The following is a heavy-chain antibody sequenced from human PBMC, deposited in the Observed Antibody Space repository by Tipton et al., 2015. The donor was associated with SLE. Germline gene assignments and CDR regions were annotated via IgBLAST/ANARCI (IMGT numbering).Heavy chain of an antibody. J-gene: IGHJ3*02. Sequence: TLSLTCTVSGGSISSSSYWWAWIRQPPGKGLEWIGRIYTSGSTNYNPSLKSRVTISVDTSKNQFSLKLSSVTATDTAVYYCARDGLYCSSTSCYIDAFDIWGQGTMVTVSS. CDR1: GGSISSSSYW. CDR3: ARDGLYCSSTSCYIDAFDI. CDR2: IYTSGST. V-gene: IGHV4-61*02. D-gene: IGHD2-2*02.